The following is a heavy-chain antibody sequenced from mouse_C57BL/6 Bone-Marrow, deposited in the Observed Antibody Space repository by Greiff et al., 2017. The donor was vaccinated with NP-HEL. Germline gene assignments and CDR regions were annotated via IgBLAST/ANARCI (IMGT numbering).Heavy chain of an antibody. CDR2: IYPRSGNT. J-gene: IGHJ1*03. CDR3: ANYYGSSSGYFDV. D-gene: IGHD1-1*01. Sequence: VQLQQSGAELARPGASVKLSCKASGYTFTSYGISWVKQSTGQGLEWIGEIYPRSGNTYYNEKFKGKATLTADKSSSTAYMELRSLTSEDSAVYVCANYYGSSSGYFDVWGTGTTVTVAA. V-gene: IGHV1-81*01. CDR1: GYTFTSYG.